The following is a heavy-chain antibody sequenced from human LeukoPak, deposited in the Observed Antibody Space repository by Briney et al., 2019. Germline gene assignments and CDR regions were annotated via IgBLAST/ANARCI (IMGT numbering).Heavy chain of an antibody. D-gene: IGHD6-13*01. Sequence: GGSLRLSCAASGFTFSSYSMNWVRQAPGKGLEGVSSISSSSSYIYYADSVKGRFTISRDNSKNTLYLQMNSLRAEDTAVYYCARTKYSNSWEHYYYGMDDWGQGTTVTVS. CDR1: GFTFSSYS. J-gene: IGHJ6*02. CDR2: ISSSSSYI. V-gene: IGHV3-21*01. CDR3: ARTKYSNSWEHYYYGMDD.